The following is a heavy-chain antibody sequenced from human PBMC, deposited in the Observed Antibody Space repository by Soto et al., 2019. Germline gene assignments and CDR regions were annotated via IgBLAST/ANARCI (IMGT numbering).Heavy chain of an antibody. D-gene: IGHD2-15*01. CDR1: VFTFSTYD. J-gene: IGHJ4*02. V-gene: IGHV3-48*02. Sequence: EVQLVESGGGLVQPGGSLRLSCAASVFTFSTYDMNWVRQAPGKGLEWISFISGTSPTTSYADSVRGRFTISRDDARNSLYLQMNSLRDDDTAVYYCARDRDGDEDFDSWGQGTLVTVSS. CDR3: ARDRDGDEDFDS. CDR2: ISGTSPTT.